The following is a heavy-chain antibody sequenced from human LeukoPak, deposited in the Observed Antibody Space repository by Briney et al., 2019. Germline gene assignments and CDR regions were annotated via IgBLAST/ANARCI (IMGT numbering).Heavy chain of an antibody. Sequence: GGSLRLSCAASGFTFRNYAMGWDRQAPGKGLEWVSTISGSGGNTYYADSAQGRFTFSRDNSKNTLYLQMNSLRVEDTAVYYCAKGCGETCYSDFDHWGQGTLVTVSS. V-gene: IGHV3-23*01. CDR3: AKGCGETCYSDFDH. J-gene: IGHJ4*02. D-gene: IGHD2-15*01. CDR2: ISGSGGNT. CDR1: GFTFRNYA.